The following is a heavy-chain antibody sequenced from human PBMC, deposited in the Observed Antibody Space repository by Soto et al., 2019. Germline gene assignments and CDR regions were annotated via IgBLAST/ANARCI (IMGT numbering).Heavy chain of an antibody. CDR1: GFIFSDNA. J-gene: IGHJ6*04. V-gene: IGHV3-23*01. CDR3: TTYAINSYMRV. D-gene: IGHD1-1*01. Sequence: GGSLRLSCVGIGFIFSDNAMSWVRQAPGKGLEWVSTINGGGRVTYYVDTVRGRFTISRDNAKNILFLQMNSLRVEDTAVYYCTTYAINSYMRVWGKGTTVTVSS. CDR2: INGGGRVT.